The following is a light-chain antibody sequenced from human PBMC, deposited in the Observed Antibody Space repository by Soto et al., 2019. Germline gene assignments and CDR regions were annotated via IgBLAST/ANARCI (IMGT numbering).Light chain of an antibody. J-gene: IGKJ5*01. CDR3: QQYGYSPIT. CDR1: QSVGSNF. CDR2: GTS. V-gene: IGKV3-20*01. Sequence: VLTHSPGTLSLSPGEIATLSCTASQSVGSNFLAWYQQKPGQAPRLLIHGTSSRATGIADRFSGSGSGTDFTLTISRLEPEDFALYYCQQYGYSPITFGQGTRLEIK.